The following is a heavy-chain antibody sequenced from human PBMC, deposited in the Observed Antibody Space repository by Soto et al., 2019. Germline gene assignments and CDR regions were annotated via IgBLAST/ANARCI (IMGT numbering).Heavy chain of an antibody. J-gene: IGHJ6*02. CDR2: IYYSGST. CDR3: ARDRVEWGGPPPYAMDV. D-gene: IGHD1-26*01. Sequence: SSDTLSLTCTVSGGSVSSGSYYWSWIRQPPGKGLEWIGYIYYSGSTNYNPSLKSRVTISVDTSKNQFSLKLSSVTAADTAVYYCARDRVEWGGPPPYAMDVWGQGTRVTVSS. CDR1: GGSVSSGSYY. V-gene: IGHV4-61*01.